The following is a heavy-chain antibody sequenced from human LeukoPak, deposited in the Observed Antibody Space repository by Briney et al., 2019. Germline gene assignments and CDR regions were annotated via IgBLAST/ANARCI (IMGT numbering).Heavy chain of an antibody. D-gene: IGHD4-17*01. CDR1: GYIFINYF. CDR3: VREDYGSAIKCPDY. V-gene: IGHV1-46*01. CDR2: INPNGGST. Sequence: ASVKVSCKASGYIFINYFIHWVRQAPGQGLEWMGLINPNGGSTTYAQKFQDRVTMTRDTSTRTVYMGLSSLRSEDTAVYYCVREDYGSAIKCPDYWGQGTLVTVSS. J-gene: IGHJ4*02.